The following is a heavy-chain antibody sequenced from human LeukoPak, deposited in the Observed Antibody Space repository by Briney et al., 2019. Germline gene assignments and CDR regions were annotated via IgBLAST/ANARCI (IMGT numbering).Heavy chain of an antibody. CDR2: IYHSGST. CDR3: AREDTSAAVDY. V-gene: IGHV4-30-2*01. D-gene: IGHD6-13*01. CDR1: GGSISSGGYS. J-gene: IGHJ4*02. Sequence: SETLSLTSAVSGGSISSGGYSWSWIRQPPGKGLEWIGYIYHSGSTYYNPSLKSRVTISVDRSKNQFSLKLSSVTAADTAVYYCAREDTSAAVDYWGQGTLVTVSS.